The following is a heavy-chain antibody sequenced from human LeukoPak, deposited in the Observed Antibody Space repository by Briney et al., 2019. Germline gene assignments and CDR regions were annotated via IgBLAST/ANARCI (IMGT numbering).Heavy chain of an antibody. CDR1: GFTFSDYY. D-gene: IGHD3-3*01. J-gene: IGHJ6*03. Sequence: GGSLRLSCAASGFTFSDYYMSWIRQAPGKGLEWVSYISSSGSTIYYADSVKGRFTISRDNAKNSLYLQMNSLRAEDTAVHYCAREGPHYDFWSGYQEYYYYMDVWGKGTTVTVSS. V-gene: IGHV3-11*04. CDR2: ISSSGSTI. CDR3: AREGPHYDFWSGYQEYYYYMDV.